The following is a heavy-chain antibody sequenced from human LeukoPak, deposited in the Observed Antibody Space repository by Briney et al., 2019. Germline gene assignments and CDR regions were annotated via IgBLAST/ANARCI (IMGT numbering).Heavy chain of an antibody. CDR1: GYTFTSYD. J-gene: IGHJ5*02. CDR3: ARGRYCSSTSCPFDP. V-gene: IGHV1-8*03. Sequence: ASVKVSCKASGYTFTSYDINWVRQATGQGLEWMGWMNPNSGNTGYAQKFQGRVTITRNTSISTAYMELSSLRSEDTAVYYCARGRYCSSTSCPFDPWGQGTLVTVSS. D-gene: IGHD2-2*01. CDR2: MNPNSGNT.